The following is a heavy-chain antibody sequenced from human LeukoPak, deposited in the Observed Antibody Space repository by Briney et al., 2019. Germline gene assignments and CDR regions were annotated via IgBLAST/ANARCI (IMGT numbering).Heavy chain of an antibody. J-gene: IGHJ4*02. D-gene: IGHD2-21*02. CDR1: GFTFTTYA. CDR2: INAYNGDT. CDR3: ARGSTSDWPLEY. V-gene: IGHV1-3*01. Sequence: GASVKVSCKTSGFTFTTYAIQWVRQAPGQRLEWMGWINAYNGDTDYSQKFQGRVTITRDTFASIVYMEVSTLRSEDTAVYYCARGSTSDWPLEYWGRGILVSVSS.